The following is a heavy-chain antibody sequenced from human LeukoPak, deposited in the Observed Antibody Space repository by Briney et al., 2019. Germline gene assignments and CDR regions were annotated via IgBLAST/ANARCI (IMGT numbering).Heavy chain of an antibody. D-gene: IGHD2-15*01. CDR2: FHYSGST. CDR1: GASVSNYY. CDR3: ARHHDGGPKLRLDF. J-gene: IGHJ4*02. V-gene: IGHV4-59*08. Sequence: SETLSLTCRVSGASVSNYYWSWIRQPPGKGLECIGFFHYSGSTNYNPSLNSRVTTSIDTSMNQLSLTLVSVTAADTAVYFCARHHDGGPKLRLDFWGLGVLVTVSS.